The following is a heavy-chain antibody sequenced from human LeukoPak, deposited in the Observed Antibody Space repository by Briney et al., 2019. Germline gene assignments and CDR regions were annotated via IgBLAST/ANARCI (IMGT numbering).Heavy chain of an antibody. CDR2: ISYDGKIK. J-gene: IGHJ4*02. CDR1: GFTVRNYY. V-gene: IGHV3-30*03. CDR3: ARDPQRGAPDYFDS. Sequence: GGSLRLSCAVSGFTVRNYYMAWVRQAPGKGLEWVAVISYDGKIKVYADSVKGRFTISRDIAKNMLYLEMNSLRTEDTAVYYCARDPQRGAPDYFDSWGQGTLVTVSS. D-gene: IGHD6-25*01.